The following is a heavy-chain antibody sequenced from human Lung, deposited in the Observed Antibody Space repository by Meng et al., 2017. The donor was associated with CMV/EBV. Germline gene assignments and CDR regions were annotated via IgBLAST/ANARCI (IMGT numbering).Heavy chain of an antibody. Sequence: SXXVSXKASGYTFSSYGISWVRQAPGQGLEWMGWVSGCDGETNYAQEIEGRVTMTTDTSTSTVYMELRSLRSDDTAVYYCVRDWECIARSDFFDIWGQGTTVTVSS. D-gene: IGHD1-26*01. V-gene: IGHV1-18*01. CDR2: VSGCDGET. J-gene: IGHJ3*02. CDR3: VRDWECIARSDFFDI. CDR1: GYTFSSYG.